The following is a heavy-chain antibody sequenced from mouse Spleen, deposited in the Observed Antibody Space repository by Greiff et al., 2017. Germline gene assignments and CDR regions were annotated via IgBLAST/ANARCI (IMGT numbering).Heavy chain of an antibody. CDR3: ARVSPYYRYGGAY. V-gene: IGHV5-6-3*01. D-gene: IGHD2-14*01. Sequence: EVKLVESGGGLVKPGGSLKLSCAASGFTFSSYGMSWVRQTPDKRLELVATINSNGGSTYYPDSVKGRFTISRDNAKNTLYLQMSSLKSEDTAMYYCARVSPYYRYGGAYWGQGTLVTVSA. CDR2: INSNGGST. J-gene: IGHJ3*01. CDR1: GFTFSSYG.